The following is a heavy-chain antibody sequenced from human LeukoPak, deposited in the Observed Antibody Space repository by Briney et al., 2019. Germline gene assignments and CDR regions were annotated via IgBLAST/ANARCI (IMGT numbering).Heavy chain of an antibody. CDR2: IIPIFGTA. V-gene: IGHV1-69*01. Sequence: SVKVSCKASGGTFSSYAISWVRQAPGQGLEWMGGIIPIFGTANYAQKFQGRVTITADESTSTAYVELSSLRSEDTAVYYCARDNGRFGELSHDWFDPWGQGTLVTVSS. CDR3: ARDNGRFGELSHDWFDP. J-gene: IGHJ5*02. D-gene: IGHD3-10*01. CDR1: GGTFSSYA.